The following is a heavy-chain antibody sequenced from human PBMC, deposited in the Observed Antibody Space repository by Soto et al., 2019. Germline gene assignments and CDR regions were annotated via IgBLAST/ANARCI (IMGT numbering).Heavy chain of an antibody. CDR2: ISSSSSTI. J-gene: IGHJ6*02. CDR1: GFTFSSYS. D-gene: IGHD3-3*01. Sequence: GSLRLSCAASGFTFSSYSMNWVRQAPGKGLEWVSYISSSSSTIYYADSVKGRFTISRDNAKNSLYLQMNSLRDEDTAVYYCAREEGELAYYDFWSGYYSYGMDVWGQGTTVTVSS. V-gene: IGHV3-48*02. CDR3: AREEGELAYYDFWSGYYSYGMDV.